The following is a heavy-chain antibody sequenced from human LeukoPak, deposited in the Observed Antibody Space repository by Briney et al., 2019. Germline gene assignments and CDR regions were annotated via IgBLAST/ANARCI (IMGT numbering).Heavy chain of an antibody. CDR1: GGSIRTYS. CDR3: ARWDDSAWAFGS. D-gene: IGHD6-19*01. CDR2: ISHSGTT. V-gene: IGHV4-59*08. J-gene: IGHJ4*02. Sequence: SETLSLTCIVSGGSIRTYSWNWVRQSPGKGLEWIGYISHSGTTSYRSSLKSRVTISVDTSKNQLSLKLASVTAADTAVYFCARWDDSAWAFGSWGPGTLVTVSS.